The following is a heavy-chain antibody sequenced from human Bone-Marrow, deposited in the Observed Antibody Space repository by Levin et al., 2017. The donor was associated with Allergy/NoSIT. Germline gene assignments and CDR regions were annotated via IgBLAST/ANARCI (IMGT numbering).Heavy chain of an antibody. V-gene: IGHV6-1*01. Sequence: SQTLSLTCAISGDSVSSNSAAWNWIRQSPSRGLEWLGRTYYRSKWYNDYAVSVKSRITINPDTSKNQFSLQLNSVTPEDTAVYYCARGIAAAPKPPRYFDYWGQGTLVTVSS. CDR1: GDSVSSNSAA. D-gene: IGHD6-13*01. CDR2: TYYRSKWYN. J-gene: IGHJ4*02. CDR3: ARGIAAAPKPPRYFDY.